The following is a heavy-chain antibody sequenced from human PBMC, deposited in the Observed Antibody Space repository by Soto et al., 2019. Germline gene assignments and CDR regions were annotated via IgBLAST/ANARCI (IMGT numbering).Heavy chain of an antibody. D-gene: IGHD3-10*01. J-gene: IGHJ5*02. CDR1: GYTLTELS. CDR2: FDPEDGET. Sequence: ASVKVSCKVSGYTLTELSMHWVRQAPGKGLEWMGGFDPEDGETIYAQKFQGRVTMTEDTSTDTAYMELSSLRSEDTAVYYCATEPTGAGSYSNVNWFDPWGQGTLVTVSS. CDR3: ATEPTGAGSYSNVNWFDP. V-gene: IGHV1-24*01.